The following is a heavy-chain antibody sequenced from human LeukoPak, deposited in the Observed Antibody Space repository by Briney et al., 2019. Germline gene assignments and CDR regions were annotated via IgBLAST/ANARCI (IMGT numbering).Heavy chain of an antibody. D-gene: IGHD2-2*02. Sequence: GGSLRLSCAASGFTFSSYAMSWVRQAPGKGLEWVSAISGSDGSTYYADSVKGRFTISRDNSKNTLYLQMNSLRAEDTAVYYCAKTYCSSTSCYTGGFDPWGQGTLVTVSS. CDR2: ISGSDGST. V-gene: IGHV3-23*01. CDR1: GFTFSSYA. CDR3: AKTYCSSTSCYTGGFDP. J-gene: IGHJ5*02.